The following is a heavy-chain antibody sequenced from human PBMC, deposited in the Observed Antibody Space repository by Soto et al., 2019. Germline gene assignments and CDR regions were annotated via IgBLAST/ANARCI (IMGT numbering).Heavy chain of an antibody. J-gene: IGHJ4*02. CDR3: AREASAVISLDY. Sequence: ASVKVSCQASGYTFTAYSMHWVRQAPGQGLEWVGWFNPNSGDTIYAQKFQGRVTLTRDTSIGTAYMELYSLTSDDTAVYYCAREASAVISLDYWGQGTLVTVYS. CDR2: FNPNSGDT. CDR1: GYTFTAYS. V-gene: IGHV1-2*02. D-gene: IGHD6-19*01.